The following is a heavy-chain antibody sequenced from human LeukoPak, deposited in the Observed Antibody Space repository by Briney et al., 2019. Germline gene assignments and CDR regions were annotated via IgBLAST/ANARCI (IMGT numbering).Heavy chain of an antibody. CDR3: ARASPHSSSWYYFDY. CDR2: IYYSGST. D-gene: IGHD6-13*01. Sequence: SETLSLTCSVSGGSINNYWWSWIRQPPGKGLEWIGYIYYSGSTNYNPSLKSRVTISVDTSKNQFSLKLSSVTAADTAVYYCARASPHSSSWYYFDYWGQGTLVTVSS. J-gene: IGHJ4*02. CDR1: GGSINNYW. V-gene: IGHV4-59*01.